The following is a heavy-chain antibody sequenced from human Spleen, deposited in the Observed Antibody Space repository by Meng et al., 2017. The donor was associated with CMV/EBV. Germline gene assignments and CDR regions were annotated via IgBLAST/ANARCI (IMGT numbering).Heavy chain of an antibody. Sequence: GESLKISCAASGFSFSYYGMHWVRQAPGKGLEWVAFIRYDESAQNYANSVKGRFTISRDNSKNTLYLQMNSLRAEDTAVYYCARDPVLKIFGGAYGMDVWGQGTTVTVSS. J-gene: IGHJ6*02. CDR2: IRYDESAQ. D-gene: IGHD3-3*01. CDR3: ARDPVLKIFGGAYGMDV. CDR1: GFSFSYYG. V-gene: IGHV3-30*02.